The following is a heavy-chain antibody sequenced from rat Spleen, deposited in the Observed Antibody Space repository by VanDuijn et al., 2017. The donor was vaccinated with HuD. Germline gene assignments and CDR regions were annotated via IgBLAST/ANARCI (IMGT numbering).Heavy chain of an antibody. J-gene: IGHJ3*01. Sequence: EVQLQESGPGLVKPSQSLSLTCSVTGHSISSSYRWNWIRKFPGNKLEWMGYINSVGSTNYNPSLKSRISITRDTSKNQFFLQVNSVTAEDTATYYCARSDGVHYYLPFADWGQGTLVTVSS. V-gene: IGHV3-3*01. CDR3: ARSDGVHYYLPFAD. CDR1: GHSISSSYR. CDR2: INSVGST. D-gene: IGHD1-12*02.